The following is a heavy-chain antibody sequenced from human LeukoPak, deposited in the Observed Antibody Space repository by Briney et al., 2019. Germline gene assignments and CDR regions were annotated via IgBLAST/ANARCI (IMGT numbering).Heavy chain of an antibody. CDR3: ARDNVGALDY. V-gene: IGHV3-7*01. CDR1: GFTFSSYW. J-gene: IGHJ4*01. CDR2: MTQDGSAK. Sequence: GGSLRLSCVASGFTFSSYWMAWVRQAPGKGLEWVANMTQDGSAKHYADSVKGRFSISRDNSKNSVYLQMDSLRAEDTALYYCARDNVGALDYWGHGTLVTVSS. D-gene: IGHD1-26*01.